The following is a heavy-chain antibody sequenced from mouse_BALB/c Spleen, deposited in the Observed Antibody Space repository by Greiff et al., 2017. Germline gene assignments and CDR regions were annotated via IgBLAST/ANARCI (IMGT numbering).Heavy chain of an antibody. Sequence: VQLQQSGAELARPGASVKMSCKASGYTFTSYTMHWVKQRRGQGLEWIGYINPSSGYTNYNQKFKDKATLTADKSSSTAYMQLSSLTSEDSAVYYCARGGLGSQDYWGQGTTLTVSS. V-gene: IGHV1-4*01. CDR2: INPSSGYT. CDR1: GYTFTSYT. CDR3: ARGGLGSQDY. J-gene: IGHJ2*01. D-gene: IGHD4-1*01.